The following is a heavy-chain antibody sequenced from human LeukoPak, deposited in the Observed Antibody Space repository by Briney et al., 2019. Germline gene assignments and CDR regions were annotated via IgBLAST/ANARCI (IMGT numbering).Heavy chain of an antibody. D-gene: IGHD3-10*01. CDR1: GYTFTGYY. Sequence: ASVKVSCKASGYTFTGYYMYWVRQAPGQGLEWMGRINPNSGGTNYAQKFQGRVTMTRDTSISTAYMELSRLRSDDTAVYYCARDQAVYYGSGSYSQPYGMDVWGQGTTVTVSS. CDR2: INPNSGGT. J-gene: IGHJ6*02. CDR3: ARDQAVYYGSGSYSQPYGMDV. V-gene: IGHV1-2*06.